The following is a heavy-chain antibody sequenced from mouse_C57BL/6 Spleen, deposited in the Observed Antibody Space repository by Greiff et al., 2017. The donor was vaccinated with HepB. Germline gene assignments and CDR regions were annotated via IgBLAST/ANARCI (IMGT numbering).Heavy chain of an antibody. D-gene: IGHD2-12*01. CDR3: AREGVTTFYFDY. Sequence: DVQLVESGGGLVKPGGSLKLSCAASGFTFSSYAMSWVRQTPEKRLEWVATISDGGSYTYYPENVKGRFTISRDNAKNNLYLQMSHLKSEDTAMYYCAREGVTTFYFDYWGQGTTLTVSS. CDR1: GFTFSSYA. CDR2: ISDGGSYT. V-gene: IGHV5-4*01. J-gene: IGHJ2*01.